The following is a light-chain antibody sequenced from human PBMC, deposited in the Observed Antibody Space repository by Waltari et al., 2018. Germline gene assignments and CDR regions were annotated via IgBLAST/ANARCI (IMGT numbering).Light chain of an antibody. CDR2: STN. V-gene: IGLV8-61*01. J-gene: IGLJ3*02. Sequence: QTVVTQEPSFSVSPGGTVTLTCGLSYVSVSTGTYPSWYQQTPGQAPRTLIYSTNTRSSGVPDRFSGSILGNKAALTITGAQAEDESDYYCVLYMGSGIAWVFGGGTKLTVL. CDR3: VLYMGSGIAWV. CDR1: YVSVSTGTY.